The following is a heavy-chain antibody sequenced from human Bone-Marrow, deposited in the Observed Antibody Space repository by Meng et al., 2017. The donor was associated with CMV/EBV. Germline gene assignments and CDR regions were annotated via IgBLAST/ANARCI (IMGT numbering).Heavy chain of an antibody. CDR3: ARVHHDYRWANDY. CDR1: GGSISSGDYY. D-gene: IGHD4-11*01. J-gene: IGHJ4*02. Sequence: SETLSLTCTVSGGSISSGDYYWSWIRQSPGKGLEWIGYIYYTGNLYYNPSLKSRVTISVDTSKDQFSPKLSSVTAADTAVYYCARVHHDYRWANDYWGQGTLVTVSS. CDR2: IYYTGNL. V-gene: IGHV4-30-4*01.